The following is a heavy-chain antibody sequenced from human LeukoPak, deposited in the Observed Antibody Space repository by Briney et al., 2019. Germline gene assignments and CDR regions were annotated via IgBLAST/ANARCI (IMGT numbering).Heavy chain of an antibody. CDR1: GFTFSSYS. J-gene: IGHJ6*03. CDR3: ARDEIAARPISYYYYMDV. V-gene: IGHV3-21*01. Sequence: GGSLRLSCAAPGFTFSSYSMNWVRQAPGKGLEWVSSISSSSSYIYYADSVKGRFTISRDNAKNSLYLQMNSLRAEGTAVYYCARDEIAARPISYYYYMDVWGKGTTVTVSS. D-gene: IGHD6-6*01. CDR2: ISSSSSYI.